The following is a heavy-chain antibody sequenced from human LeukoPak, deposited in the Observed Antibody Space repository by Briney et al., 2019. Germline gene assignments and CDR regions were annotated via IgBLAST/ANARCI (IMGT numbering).Heavy chain of an antibody. CDR1: GFTFTNFW. J-gene: IGHJ4*02. CDR2: IRPDGSEQ. Sequence: GGSLRLSCAASGFTFTNFWMNWIRRAPGRGLEWVANIRPDGSEQFYVDSVKGRFTISRDNAKNSVNLQVNSLRADDTAVYYCAGRDSARNPWAYWGQGTLVTVST. V-gene: IGHV3-7*01. CDR3: AGRDSARNPWAY. D-gene: IGHD4-11*01.